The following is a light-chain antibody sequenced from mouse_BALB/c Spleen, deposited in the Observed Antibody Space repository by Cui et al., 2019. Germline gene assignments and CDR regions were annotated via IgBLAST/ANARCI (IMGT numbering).Light chain of an antibody. J-gene: IGKJ2*01. V-gene: IGKV4-72*01. Sequence: QIVPSQSPAILSASTGAKVAMTCRASYSASFMHWYQQKPGASPKPGMYATANLDSGVPARFSGSGSGTAYTLTISRVEAEDAATYYCQQWSSNPPTFGGGTKLEIK. CDR2: ATA. CDR1: YSASF. CDR3: QQWSSNPPT.